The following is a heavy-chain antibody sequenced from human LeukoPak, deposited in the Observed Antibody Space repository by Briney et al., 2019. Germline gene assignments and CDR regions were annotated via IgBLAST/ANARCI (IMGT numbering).Heavy chain of an antibody. V-gene: IGHV4-4*07. Sequence: PSETLSLTCTVSGDSISSCYWSWIRQPAGKGLEWIGRIYSSGSTNYNPSLESRVTMSVDTSKNQLSLKLSSVTAADTAVYYCARDLAGYFDYWGQGTLVTVSS. CDR3: ARDLAGYFDY. CDR1: GDSISSCY. CDR2: IYSSGST. J-gene: IGHJ4*02.